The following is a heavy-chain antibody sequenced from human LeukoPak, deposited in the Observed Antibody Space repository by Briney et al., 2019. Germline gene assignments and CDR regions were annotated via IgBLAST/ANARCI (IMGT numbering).Heavy chain of an antibody. CDR2: LTRTSSAT. D-gene: IGHD5-18*01. CDR1: GFRFSSYD. V-gene: IGHV3-48*01. CDR3: ATGGSEYRSDWFDS. J-gene: IGHJ5*01. Sequence: GGSLRLSCVGSGFRFSSYDMNWVRQAPGRGVEWLSYLTRTSSATWYADSVKGRFTIFRDNAKSSLYLQMNSLRVEDTAVYYCATGGSEYRSDWFDSWGQGILVNVAS.